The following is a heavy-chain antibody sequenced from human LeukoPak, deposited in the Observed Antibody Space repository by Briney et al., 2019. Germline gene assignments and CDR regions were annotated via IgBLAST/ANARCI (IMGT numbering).Heavy chain of an antibody. CDR3: ARGAVAGTWYYGMDV. CDR2: IDSGGFSK. CDR1: GFTFNFDT. V-gene: IGHV3-21*01. D-gene: IGHD6-19*01. Sequence: GGSLRLSCAASGFTFNFDTMNWVRQAPGKGLEWLSSIDSGGFSKFYADSVRGRFIISRDNAKRSLFLQMNSLRDEDTAVYYCARGAVAGTWYYGMDVWGQGTTVTVSS. J-gene: IGHJ6*02.